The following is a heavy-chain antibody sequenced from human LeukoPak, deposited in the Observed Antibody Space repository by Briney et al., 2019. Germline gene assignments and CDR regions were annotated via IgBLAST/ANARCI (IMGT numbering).Heavy chain of an antibody. V-gene: IGHV3-48*03. CDR2: ISSSGSTI. CDR1: GFTFSSYE. D-gene: IGHD1-26*01. J-gene: IGHJ6*03. Sequence: GGSLRLSCAASGFTFSSYEMNWVRQAPGKGLEWVSYISSSGSTIYYADSVKGRFTIPRDNAKDSLYLQMNSLGPEDTAVYYCARDPYSGNYGNYYYYYMDVWGKGTTVTISS. CDR3: ARDPYSGNYGNYYYYYMDV.